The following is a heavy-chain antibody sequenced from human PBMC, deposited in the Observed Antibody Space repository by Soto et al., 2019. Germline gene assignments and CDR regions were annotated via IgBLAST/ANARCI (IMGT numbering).Heavy chain of an antibody. CDR2: IVVGNGNT. CDR1: AFTFTNSA. Sequence: SVKVSCKASAFTFTNSAVQWVRQARGQRPEWIGWIVVGNGNTNYAQKFQGRVTITRDMSTTTVYLELSSLRSEDTAVYYCAADKGGYDFWSGPTIGLDVWGQGTTVTVSS. V-gene: IGHV1-58*01. CDR3: AADKGGYDFWSGPTIGLDV. D-gene: IGHD3-3*01. J-gene: IGHJ6*02.